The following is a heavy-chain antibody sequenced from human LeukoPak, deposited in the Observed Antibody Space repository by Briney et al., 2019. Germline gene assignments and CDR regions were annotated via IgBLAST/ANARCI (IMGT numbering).Heavy chain of an antibody. J-gene: IGHJ6*03. CDR2: IIPIFGTA. V-gene: IGHV1-69*05. CDR3: ASSLIVVVPAAIDYYYYYMDV. CDR1: GGTFSSYA. D-gene: IGHD2-2*01. Sequence: ASVKVSCKASGGTFSSYAISWVRQAPGQGLEWMGGIIPIFGTANYAQKFQGRVTITTGESTSTAYMELSSLRSEDTAVYYCASSLIVVVPAAIDYYYYYMDVWGKGTTVTVSS.